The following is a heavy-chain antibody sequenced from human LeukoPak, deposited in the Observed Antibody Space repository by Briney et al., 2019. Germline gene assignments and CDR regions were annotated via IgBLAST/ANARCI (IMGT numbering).Heavy chain of an antibody. CDR3: ARLNSWFGDHYFDY. CDR2: INPSGGST. D-gene: IGHD3-10*01. Sequence: ASVKVSCKASGYTFTGYYMHWVRQAPGQGLEWMGWINPSGGSTSYAQKFQGRVTMTRDMSTSTVYMELSSLRSEDTAVYYCARLNSWFGDHYFDYWGQGTLVTVSS. CDR1: GYTFTGYY. J-gene: IGHJ4*02. V-gene: IGHV1-46*01.